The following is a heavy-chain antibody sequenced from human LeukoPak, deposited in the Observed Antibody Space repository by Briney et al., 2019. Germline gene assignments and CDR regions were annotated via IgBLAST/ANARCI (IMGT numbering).Heavy chain of an antibody. CDR2: INPDGSAK. Sequence: PGGSLRLSCAASGFTFSNFWMSWVRRAPGKGLEWVANINPDGSAKYYVDSVKGRFTISRDNAENSLYLQMNSLRPEDTAVYYCARHFSTYSYGLDVWGQGTTVTVSS. D-gene: IGHD3-3*02. V-gene: IGHV3-7*01. J-gene: IGHJ6*02. CDR1: GFTFSNFW. CDR3: ARHFSTYSYGLDV.